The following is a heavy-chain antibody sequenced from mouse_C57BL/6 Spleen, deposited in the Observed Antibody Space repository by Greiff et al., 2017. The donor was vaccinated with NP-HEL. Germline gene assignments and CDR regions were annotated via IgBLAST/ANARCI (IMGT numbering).Heavy chain of an antibody. Sequence: QVQLQQPGAELVKPGASVKLSCKASGYTFTNYWMHWVKQRPGQGLEWIGMIHPNSGSTNYNEKFKSKATLTVDKSSSTAYMQLSSLTSEDSAVYYCARRNYDYDWYFDVWGTGTTVTVSS. J-gene: IGHJ1*03. D-gene: IGHD2-4*01. CDR3: ARRNYDYDWYFDV. CDR2: IHPNSGST. CDR1: GYTFTNYW. V-gene: IGHV1-64*01.